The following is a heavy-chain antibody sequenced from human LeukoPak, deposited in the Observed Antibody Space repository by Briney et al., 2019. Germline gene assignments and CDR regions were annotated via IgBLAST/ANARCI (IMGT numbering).Heavy chain of an antibody. Sequence: PSVTLSLTCAVYGGSFSGYYWSWIRQPPWKGLEWIGEINHSGSTNYNPSLKSRVTISVDTTKNQFSLKLSSVTAADTAVYYCAREQQLVSLIDYWGQGTLVTVSS. J-gene: IGHJ4*02. D-gene: IGHD6-13*01. CDR1: GGSFSGYY. CDR3: AREQQLVSLIDY. CDR2: INHSGST. V-gene: IGHV4-34*01.